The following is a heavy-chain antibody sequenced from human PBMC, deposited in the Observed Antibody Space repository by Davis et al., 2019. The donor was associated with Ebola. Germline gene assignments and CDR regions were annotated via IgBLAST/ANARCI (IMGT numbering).Heavy chain of an antibody. CDR1: GFTFSVSA. D-gene: IGHD6-6*01. J-gene: IGHJ4*02. CDR2: IRSKANRYAT. Sequence: GESLKISCAASGFTFSVSAMHWVRQASGRGLEWVGRIRSKANRYATAYAASVKGRFTISRDESKNTAYLEMNSLNTEDTAVYYCARPGRSSSPGYWGQGTLVTVSS. CDR3: ARPGRSSSPGY. V-gene: IGHV3-73*01.